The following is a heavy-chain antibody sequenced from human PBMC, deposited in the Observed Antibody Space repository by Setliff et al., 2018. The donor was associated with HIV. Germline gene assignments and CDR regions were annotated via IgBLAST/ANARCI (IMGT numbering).Heavy chain of an antibody. CDR2: IYSDDYT. Sequence: PGGSLRLSCAASGFNVNNRYMSWARRAPGKGLEWVSIIYSDDYTKYADSLKGRFTISRDNAKNSLYLQMNTLRAEDTAVYYCAREGITGTTLHPYWGQGTLVTVSS. V-gene: IGHV3-66*01. D-gene: IGHD1-7*01. CDR1: GFNVNNRY. J-gene: IGHJ4*02. CDR3: AREGITGTTLHPY.